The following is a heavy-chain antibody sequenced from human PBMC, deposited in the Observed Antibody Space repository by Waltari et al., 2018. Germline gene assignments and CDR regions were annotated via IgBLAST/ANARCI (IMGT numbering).Heavy chain of an antibody. Sequence: QVQLVQSGAEVKKPGASVRVSCQASGYTFTSYDINWVRQDTGQGLEWMGWMNPNSGNTGYAQKFQGRVTMTRNTSISTACMELSSLRSEDTAVYYCARGDVLRFLEWLLDSYYGMDVWGQGTTVTVSS. V-gene: IGHV1-8*01. D-gene: IGHD3-3*01. CDR2: MNPNSGNT. CDR1: GYTFTSYD. J-gene: IGHJ6*02. CDR3: ARGDVLRFLEWLLDSYYGMDV.